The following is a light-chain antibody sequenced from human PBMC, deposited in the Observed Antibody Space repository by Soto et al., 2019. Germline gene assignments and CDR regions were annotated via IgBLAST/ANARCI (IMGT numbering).Light chain of an antibody. CDR1: QNISNY. J-gene: IGKJ1*01. V-gene: IGKV3-11*01. CDR3: QQRYNWPRT. CDR2: DVS. Sequence: IVLTQSPATLSLSPGIRATLSCRASQNISNYLIWYQQKPGQAPRLLIYDVSNRATGIPARFSGSGSGTDFTLTISSLEPQDFEVYYCQQRYNWPRTFGQGTKVEIX.